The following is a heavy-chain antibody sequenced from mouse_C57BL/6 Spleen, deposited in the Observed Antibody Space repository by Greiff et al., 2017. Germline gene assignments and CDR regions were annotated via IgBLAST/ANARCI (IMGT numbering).Heavy chain of an antibody. D-gene: IGHD1-1*01. J-gene: IGHJ4*01. Sequence: VQLQQSGPGLVAPSQSLSITCTVSGFSLTSYGVSWVRQPPGKGLEWLGVIWGDGSTNYHSALISRLSISKDNSKSQVFLKLNSLQTDDTATYYWAKIGWNYVNYAMDYWGQGTSVTVSS. CDR1: GFSLTSYG. CDR2: IWGDGST. V-gene: IGHV2-3*01. CDR3: AKIGWNYVNYAMDY.